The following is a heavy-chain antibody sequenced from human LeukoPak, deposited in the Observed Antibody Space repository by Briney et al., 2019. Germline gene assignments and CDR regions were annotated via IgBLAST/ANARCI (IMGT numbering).Heavy chain of an antibody. D-gene: IGHD4-17*01. CDR2: INHSGST. V-gene: IGHV4-34*01. Sequence: PSETLSLTCAVYGGSFSGYYWSWIRQPPGKGLEWIGEINHSGSTNYNPSLKSRVTISVDTSKNQFSLKLTSVTAADTAVYYCARGRTVTTLNYYYYYYMDVWGKGTTVTVSS. CDR3: ARGRTVTTLNYYYYYYMDV. CDR1: GGSFSGYY. J-gene: IGHJ6*03.